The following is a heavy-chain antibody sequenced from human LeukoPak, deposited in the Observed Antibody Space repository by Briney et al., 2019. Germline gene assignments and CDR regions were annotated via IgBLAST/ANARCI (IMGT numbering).Heavy chain of an antibody. CDR2: ISYDGSNK. Sequence: GGSLRLSCAASGFTFSSYAMHWVRQAPGKGLEWVAVISYDGSNKCYADSVKGRFTISRDNSKNTLYLQMNSLRAEDTAVYYCARLGYCSSTSCPGDRYGMDVWGQGTTVTVSS. CDR3: ARLGYCSSTSCPGDRYGMDV. J-gene: IGHJ6*02. CDR1: GFTFSSYA. V-gene: IGHV3-30-3*01. D-gene: IGHD2-2*01.